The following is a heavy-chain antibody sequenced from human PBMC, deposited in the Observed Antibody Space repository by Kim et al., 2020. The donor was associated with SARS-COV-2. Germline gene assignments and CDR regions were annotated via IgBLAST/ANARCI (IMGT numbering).Heavy chain of an antibody. D-gene: IGHD6-13*01. CDR1: GFTFSTYA. CDR3: VKGIGSSWYRGAGY. Sequence: GGSLRLSCSASGFTFSTYAMYWVRQAPGKGLEWVSVISSNGGSTNYADSVRGRFTISRDNSKNTLYLQMSSLRVEDTAVYYCVKGIGSSWYRGAGYWARGPLRSVSS. CDR2: ISSNGGST. J-gene: IGHJ4*02. V-gene: IGHV3-64D*06.